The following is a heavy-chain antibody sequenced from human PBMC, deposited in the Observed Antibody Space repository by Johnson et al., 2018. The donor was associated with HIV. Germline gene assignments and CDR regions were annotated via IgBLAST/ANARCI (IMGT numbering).Heavy chain of an antibody. V-gene: IGHV3-30*03. J-gene: IGHJ3*02. Sequence: QVQLVESGGGVVQPGRSLRLSCAASGFTFSSYGMHWVRQAPGKGLEWVAVISYDGSNKYYADSVKGRFTISRDNSKNTLYLQINSLRAEDTAVYYCARDDIRDGKSFDIWGKGTIVTVSS. CDR2: ISYDGSNK. CDR1: GFTFSSYG. CDR3: ARDDIRDGKSFDI.